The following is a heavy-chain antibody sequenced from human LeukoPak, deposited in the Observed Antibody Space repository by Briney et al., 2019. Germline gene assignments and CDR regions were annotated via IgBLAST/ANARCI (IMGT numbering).Heavy chain of an antibody. CDR3: ARLPPLPSGSLDY. D-gene: IGHD1-26*01. CDR2: IHYSGST. Sequence: SETLSLTCTVSGGSISSYYWSWIRQPPGKGLEWIGYIHYSGSTNYNPSLKSRVTISVDTSKNQFSLKLSSVTAADTAVYYCARLPPLPSGSLDYWGQGTLVTVSS. CDR1: GGSISSYY. J-gene: IGHJ4*02. V-gene: IGHV4-59*08.